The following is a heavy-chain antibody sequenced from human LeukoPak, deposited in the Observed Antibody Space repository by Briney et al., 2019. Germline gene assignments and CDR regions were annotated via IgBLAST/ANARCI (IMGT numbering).Heavy chain of an antibody. J-gene: IGHJ4*02. CDR2: ISGSGGST. D-gene: IGHD6-19*01. V-gene: IGHV3-23*01. Sequence: PGGSLRLSCAASGFTFSSYGMSWVRQAPGKGLEWVSAISGSGGSTYYADSVKGRFTISRDNSKNTLYLQMNSLRAEDTAVYYCARATALSSGWYGFDYWGQGTLVTVSS. CDR1: GFTFSSYG. CDR3: ARATALSSGWYGFDY.